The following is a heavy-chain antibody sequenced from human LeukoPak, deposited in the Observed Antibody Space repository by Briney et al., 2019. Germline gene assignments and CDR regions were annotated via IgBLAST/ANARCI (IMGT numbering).Heavy chain of an antibody. Sequence: PGGSLRLSCAASGFMFDDYAMSWVRQAPGEGLEWVSGITGTDGSTYYADSVKGRFTISRDNSKSALYLQMNSLRAEDTALYYCAKAFNYGSGYNYKTLDSWGQGTLVTVSS. D-gene: IGHD3-10*01. J-gene: IGHJ4*02. CDR1: GFMFDDYA. V-gene: IGHV3-23*01. CDR3: AKAFNYGSGYNYKTLDS. CDR2: ITGTDGST.